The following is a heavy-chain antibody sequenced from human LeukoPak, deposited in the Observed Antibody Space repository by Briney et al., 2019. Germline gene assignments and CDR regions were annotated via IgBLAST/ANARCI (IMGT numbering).Heavy chain of an antibody. Sequence: ASVKVSCKASGYSFTSNDINWVRQATGQGLEWMGWMNANTGNTGYAQKFQGRVTITRNTSTSTVYMELSSLRSDDTAVYYCASRNYYYMDVWGKGTTVTVSS. CDR3: ASRNYYYMDV. V-gene: IGHV1-8*01. CDR2: MNANTGNT. CDR1: GYSFTSND. J-gene: IGHJ6*03.